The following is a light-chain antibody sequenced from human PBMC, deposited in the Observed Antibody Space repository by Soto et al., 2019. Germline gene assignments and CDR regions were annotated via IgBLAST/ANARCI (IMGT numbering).Light chain of an antibody. V-gene: IGKV3-15*01. CDR3: QQYNNLPPWT. CDR1: QSVSNN. CDR2: GAS. J-gene: IGKJ1*01. Sequence: EIVMTQSPATLSVSPGERATLSCRASQSVSNNLAWYQQKPGQAPSLLIYGASTRATGIPARVSSSGSGTEFTLTISSLQSEDFAVYYCQQYNNLPPWTFGQGTKVEIK.